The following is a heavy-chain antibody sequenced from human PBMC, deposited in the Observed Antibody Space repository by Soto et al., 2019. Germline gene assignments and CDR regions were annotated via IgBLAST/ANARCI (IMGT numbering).Heavy chain of an antibody. D-gene: IGHD1-26*01. Sequence: QMQLVQSGAEVKKTGPSVTVSCKALGNTFTYRYLHWVRQAPGQALEWMGWITPFSGDVHYAQKFQERVTITRDRSINTAYMQMSSLRSEDTAMYFCAGGGAGSGPFTWELPDHWGQGTLVTVSS. V-gene: IGHV1-45*02. CDR3: AGGGAGSGPFTWELPDH. CDR2: ITPFSGDV. J-gene: IGHJ4*02. CDR1: GNTFTYRY.